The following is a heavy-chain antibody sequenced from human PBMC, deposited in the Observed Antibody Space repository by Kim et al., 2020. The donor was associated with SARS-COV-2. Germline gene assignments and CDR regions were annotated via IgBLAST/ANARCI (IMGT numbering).Heavy chain of an antibody. CDR2: ISSSGSTI. D-gene: IGHD4-17*01. J-gene: IGHJ4*02. CDR3: ASRRPYGDYSFDY. V-gene: IGHV3-48*03. Sequence: GGSLRLSCAASGFTFSSYEMNWVRQAPGKGLEWVSYISSSGSTIYYADSVKGRFTISRDNAKNSLYLQMNSLRAEDTAVYYCASRRPYGDYSFDYWGQGTLVTVSS. CDR1: GFTFSSYE.